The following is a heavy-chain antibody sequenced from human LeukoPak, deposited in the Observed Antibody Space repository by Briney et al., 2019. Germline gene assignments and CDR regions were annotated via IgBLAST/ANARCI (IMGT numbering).Heavy chain of an antibody. CDR3: AKDPNSSSWYSSY. CDR1: GFTFSSYA. D-gene: IGHD6-13*01. J-gene: IGHJ4*02. CDR2: ISGSGGST. Sequence: GGSLRLSCAASGFTFSSYAMSWVRQAPGKGLEWVSAISGSGGSTYYADSVKGRFTISRDNSKNTLYLQVNSLRAEDTAVYYCAKDPNSSSWYSSYWGQGTLVTVSS. V-gene: IGHV3-23*01.